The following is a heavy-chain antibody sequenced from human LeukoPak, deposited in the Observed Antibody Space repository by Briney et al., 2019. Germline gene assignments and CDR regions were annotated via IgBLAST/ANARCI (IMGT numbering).Heavy chain of an antibody. CDR1: GCSISSYY. D-gene: IGHD3-10*01. CDR3: ARGGWSAIVT. Sequence: PSETLSLTCTVSGCSISSYYWSWIRQPPWKELEGIGYIYYSWTSNYHPYLKIRVTITVDTSKNQFAMKLSAVTDADTAVYYCARGGWSAIVTCGEGTMVTASS. J-gene: IGHJ3*02. V-gene: IGHV4-59*01. CDR2: IYYSWTS.